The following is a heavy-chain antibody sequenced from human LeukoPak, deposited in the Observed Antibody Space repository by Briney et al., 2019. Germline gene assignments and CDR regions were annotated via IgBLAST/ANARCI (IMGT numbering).Heavy chain of an antibody. CDR1: GGSISSYY. J-gene: IGHJ4*02. CDR3: AGQPIYSSGVDY. CDR2: IYYSGST. V-gene: IGHV4-59*01. Sequence: SETLSLTCTVSGGSISSYYWSWIRQPPGKGLEWIGYIYYSGSTNYNPSLKSRVTISVDTSKNQFSLKLSSVTAADTAVYYCAGQPIYSSGVDYWGQGTLVTVSS. D-gene: IGHD6-19*01.